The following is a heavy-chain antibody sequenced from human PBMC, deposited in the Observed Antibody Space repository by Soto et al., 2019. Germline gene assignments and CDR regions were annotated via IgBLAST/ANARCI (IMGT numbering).Heavy chain of an antibody. CDR3: ARETRIAVAGTRVYYYYYMDV. D-gene: IGHD6-19*01. J-gene: IGHJ6*03. V-gene: IGHV3-48*01. CDR2: ISSSSSTI. CDR1: GFTFSSYS. Sequence: SLRLSCAASGFTFSSYSMNWVRQAPGKGLEWVSYISSSSSTIYYADSVKGRFTISRDNAKNSLYLQMNSLRAEDTAVYYCARETRIAVAGTRVYYYYYMDVWGKGT.